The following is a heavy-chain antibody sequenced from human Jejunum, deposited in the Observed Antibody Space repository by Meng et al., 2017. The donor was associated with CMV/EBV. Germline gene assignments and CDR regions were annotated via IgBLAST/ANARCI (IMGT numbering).Heavy chain of an antibody. D-gene: IGHD1-26*01. J-gene: IGHJ4*02. CDR1: GFTFSSYE. V-gene: IGHV3-30*04. CDR3: ARDRSGVGREDIDY. CDR2: ISYDGTNK. Sequence: SGFTFSSYEMNWVRQAPGKGLEWVTLISYDGTNKYFADSVKGRFTISRDTSKNTQYLQMDSLRAEDTAIYYCARDRSGVGREDIDYWGQGTLVTVSS.